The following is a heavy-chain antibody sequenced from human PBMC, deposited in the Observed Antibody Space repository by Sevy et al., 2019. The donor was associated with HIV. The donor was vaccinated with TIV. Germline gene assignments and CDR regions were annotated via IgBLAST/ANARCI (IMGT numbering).Heavy chain of an antibody. V-gene: IGHV5-51*01. CDR3: ARHATWIQLWFDAFDI. J-gene: IGHJ3*02. CDR2: IYPGDSDT. CDR1: GYSFTSYW. D-gene: IGHD5-18*01. Sequence: VESLKISCKGSGYSFTSYWIGWVRQMPGKGLEWMGIIYPGDSDTRYSPSFQGQVTISADKSISTAYLQWSSLKASDTAMYYSARHATWIQLWFDAFDIWGQGTMVTVSS.